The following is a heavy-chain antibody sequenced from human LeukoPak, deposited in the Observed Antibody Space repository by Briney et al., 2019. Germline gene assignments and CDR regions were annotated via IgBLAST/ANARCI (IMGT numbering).Heavy chain of an antibody. D-gene: IGHD3-16*01. CDR3: ARGFTGGPFDY. CDR2: IYYSGST. V-gene: IGHV4-59*01. Sequence: SETLFLTCTVSGGSISSYYWSWIRQPPGKGLEWIGYIYYSGSTNYNPSLKSRVTISADTSKNQFSLKLSSVTAADTAVYYCARGFTGGPFDYWGQGTLVTVPS. CDR1: GGSISSYY. J-gene: IGHJ4*02.